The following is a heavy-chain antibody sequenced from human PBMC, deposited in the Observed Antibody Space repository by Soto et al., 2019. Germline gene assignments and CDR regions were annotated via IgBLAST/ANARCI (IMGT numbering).Heavy chain of an antibody. CDR3: AKEEGLRWVAEYFQH. D-gene: IGHD4-17*01. J-gene: IGHJ1*01. CDR2: ISWNSGSI. V-gene: IGHV3-9*01. Sequence: AGGSLRLSCAASGFTFDDYAMHWVRQAPGKGLEWVSGISWNSGSIGYADSVKGRFTISRDNAKNSLYLQMNSLRAEDTALYYCAKEEGLRWVAEYFQHWGQGTLVTVSS. CDR1: GFTFDDYA.